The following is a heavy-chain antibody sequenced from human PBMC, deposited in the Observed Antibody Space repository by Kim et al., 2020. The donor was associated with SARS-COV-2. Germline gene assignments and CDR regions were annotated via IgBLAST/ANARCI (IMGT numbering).Heavy chain of an antibody. J-gene: IGHJ4*02. D-gene: IGHD2-8*01. Sequence: YADSVKGRFTIARDNSKNTLYLQMNSLRAEDTAVYYCARVRNNGGYCTFDYWGQGTLVTVSS. V-gene: IGHV3-30*07. CDR3: ARVRNNGGYCTFDY.